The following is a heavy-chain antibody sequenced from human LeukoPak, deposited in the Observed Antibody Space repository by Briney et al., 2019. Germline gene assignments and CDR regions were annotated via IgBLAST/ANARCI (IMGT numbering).Heavy chain of an antibody. V-gene: IGHV4-34*01. CDR3: ARTYDFWSGYYGY. D-gene: IGHD3-3*01. CDR2: INHSGST. J-gene: IGHJ4*02. Sequence: SETLSLTCAVYGVSFSDYYWIWIRQPPGKGLEWIGEINHSGSTNYNPSLKSRVTISVDTSKKQFSLKLSSVTAADTAVYYCARTYDFWSGYYGYWGQGTKVTVSS. CDR1: GVSFSDYY.